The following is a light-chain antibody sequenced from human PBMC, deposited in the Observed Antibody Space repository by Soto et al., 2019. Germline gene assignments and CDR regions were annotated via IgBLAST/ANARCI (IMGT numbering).Light chain of an antibody. CDR1: SSDIGVYNY. J-gene: IGLJ1*01. Sequence: QSVLTQPASVSGSPGQSITISCTGTSSDIGVYNYVSWYQHHPGKAPKLMIFEVANRPSGVSNRFSGSKSGNTASLTISGLQAEDEADYYCSSYTSSSTLVFGSGTKVTVL. CDR3: SSYTSSSTLV. CDR2: EVA. V-gene: IGLV2-14*01.